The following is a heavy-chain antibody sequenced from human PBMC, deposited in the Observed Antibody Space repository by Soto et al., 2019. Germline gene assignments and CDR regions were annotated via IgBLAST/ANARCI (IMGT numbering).Heavy chain of an antibody. J-gene: IGHJ4*02. D-gene: IGHD2-15*01. CDR1: GGSISSGNYY. V-gene: IGHV4-30-4*01. CDR3: ATIGNPAKGRYFFDY. CDR2: ISYSGST. Sequence: QVQLQESGPGLVKPSQTLSLTCTVSGGSISSGNYYWSWIRQPPGKGLEWIGFISYSGSTYYSTSLKSLVTISVDTSKSKFSLNLSFVTDADTAVYDCATIGNPAKGRYFFDYWGQGSLGTVSS.